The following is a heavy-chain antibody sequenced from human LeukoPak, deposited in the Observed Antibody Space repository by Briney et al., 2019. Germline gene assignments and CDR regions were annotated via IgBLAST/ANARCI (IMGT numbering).Heavy chain of an antibody. J-gene: IGHJ3*02. CDR2: IYVGDSDT. Sequence: GESLKISCKGSGYSFTTYWIGWVRQMPGKGLEWMGIIYVGDSDTRYSPSFQGQVTISADKSISTAYLQWSSLKASDTAMYYCASLESMAGTHGLDIWGQGTMVSVSS. CDR3: ASLESMAGTHGLDI. V-gene: IGHV5-51*01. D-gene: IGHD6-19*01. CDR1: GYSFTTYW.